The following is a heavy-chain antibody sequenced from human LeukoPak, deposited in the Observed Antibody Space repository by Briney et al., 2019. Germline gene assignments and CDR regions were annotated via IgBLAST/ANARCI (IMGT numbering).Heavy chain of an antibody. Sequence: PGGSLRLSCAASGFTFSSYWMHWVRQAPGKGLVWVSRINSDGSSTSYADSVKGRFTISRDNAENTLYLQMNSLRAEDTAVYYCAREGGRPSDWFDPWGQGTLVTVSS. D-gene: IGHD1-26*01. V-gene: IGHV3-74*01. J-gene: IGHJ5*02. CDR1: GFTFSSYW. CDR3: AREGGRPSDWFDP. CDR2: INSDGSST.